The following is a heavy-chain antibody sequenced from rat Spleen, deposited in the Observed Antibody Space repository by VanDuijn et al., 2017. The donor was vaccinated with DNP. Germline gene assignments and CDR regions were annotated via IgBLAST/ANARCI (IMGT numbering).Heavy chain of an antibody. V-gene: IGHV5-19*01. J-gene: IGHJ2*01. CDR2: ISYHGGNT. CDR3: TRGVYYGSSWAFDY. Sequence: EVQLVESGGGLVQPGRSLKLSCAASGFTFSDSGMHWIRQTPTKGLEWVAYISYHGGNTYYGDSVKGRFTISRDNAKSSLYLQMNSLKSEDTATYYCTRGVYYGSSWAFDYWGHGVMVTVSS. CDR1: GFTFSDSG. D-gene: IGHD1-6*01.